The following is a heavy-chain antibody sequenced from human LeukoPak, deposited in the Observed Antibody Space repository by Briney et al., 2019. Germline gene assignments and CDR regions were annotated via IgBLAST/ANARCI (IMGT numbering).Heavy chain of an antibody. Sequence: GASVKVSCKASGYTFTTYYVHWVRQAPGQGLEWMGIINPSGGSTTYAQKFRGRLTMTRDMSTSTVYVELSSLRSEDTAVYYCARGSRPVYNLLTGKRYFDYWGQGTLLTVSS. V-gene: IGHV1-46*01. CDR3: ARGSRPVYNLLTGKRYFDY. D-gene: IGHD3-9*01. CDR2: INPSGGST. J-gene: IGHJ4*02. CDR1: GYTFTTYY.